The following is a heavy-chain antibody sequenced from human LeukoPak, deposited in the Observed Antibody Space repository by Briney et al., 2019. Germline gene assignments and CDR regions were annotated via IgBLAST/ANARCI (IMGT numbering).Heavy chain of an antibody. CDR1: GDTFSSYA. V-gene: IGHV1-69*05. D-gene: IGHD3-22*01. CDR3: ARGDDSSYAFDI. J-gene: IGHJ3*02. Sequence: ASVKVSCKASGDTFSSYAISWVRQAPGQGLEWMGGIIPIFGTANYAQKFQGRVTITTDESTSTAYMELSSLRSEDTAVYYCARGDDSSYAFDIWGQGTMVTVSS. CDR2: IIPIFGTA.